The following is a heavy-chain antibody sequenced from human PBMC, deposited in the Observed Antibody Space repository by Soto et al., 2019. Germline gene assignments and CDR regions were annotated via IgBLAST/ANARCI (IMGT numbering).Heavy chain of an antibody. CDR2: ISYDGSNK. CDR1: GFTFSSYG. Sequence: ESGGGVVQPGRSLRLSCAASGFTFSSYGMHWVRQAPGKGLEWVAVISYDGSNKYYADSVKGRFTISRDNSKNTLYLQMNSLRAEDTAVYYCAKYYGAPNYYYYYGMDVWGQGTTVTVSS. J-gene: IGHJ6*02. D-gene: IGHD4-17*01. CDR3: AKYYGAPNYYYYYGMDV. V-gene: IGHV3-30*18.